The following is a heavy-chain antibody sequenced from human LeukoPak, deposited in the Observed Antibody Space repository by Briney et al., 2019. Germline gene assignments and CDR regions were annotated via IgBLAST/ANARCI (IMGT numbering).Heavy chain of an antibody. D-gene: IGHD3-16*02. J-gene: IGHJ3*02. V-gene: IGHV1-2*02. CDR1: GYTFTSYY. Sequence: ASVKVSCKASGYTFTSYYMHWVRQAPGKGLEWMGWVNPSGDTKYAQKFQGRVTMTRDTSISTAYMELSRLKSDDTAVYYCARDVIVDHDAFDIWGQGTMVTVSS. CDR2: VNPSGDT. CDR3: ARDVIVDHDAFDI.